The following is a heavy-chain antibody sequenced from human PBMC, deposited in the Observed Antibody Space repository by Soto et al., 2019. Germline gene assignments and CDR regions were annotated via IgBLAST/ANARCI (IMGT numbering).Heavy chain of an antibody. CDR3: ARGYSSGWYFFYYFDY. CDR2: TYYRSKWYN. J-gene: IGHJ4*02. CDR1: VDSVSSNSAA. D-gene: IGHD6-19*01. V-gene: IGHV6-1*01. Sequence: SQSLSLTCAISVDSVSSNSAACNFVGQSPSRGLEWLGRTYYRSKWYNDYAVSVKSRITINPDTSKNQFSLQLNSVTPEDTAVYYCARGYSSGWYFFYYFDYWGQGTLVTVSS.